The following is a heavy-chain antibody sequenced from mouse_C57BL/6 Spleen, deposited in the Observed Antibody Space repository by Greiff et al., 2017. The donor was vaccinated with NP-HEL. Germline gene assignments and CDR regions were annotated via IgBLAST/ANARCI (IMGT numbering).Heavy chain of an antibody. D-gene: IGHD2-5*01. J-gene: IGHJ3*01. V-gene: IGHV1-80*01. CDR1: GYAFSSYW. CDR3: AREVYSNSFAY. Sequence: VQLQESGAELVKPGASVKISCKASGYAFSSYWMNWVKQRPGKGLEWIGQIYPGDGDTNYNGKFKGKATLTADKSSSTAYMQLSSLTSEDSAVYFCAREVYSNSFAYWGQGTLVTVSA. CDR2: IYPGDGDT.